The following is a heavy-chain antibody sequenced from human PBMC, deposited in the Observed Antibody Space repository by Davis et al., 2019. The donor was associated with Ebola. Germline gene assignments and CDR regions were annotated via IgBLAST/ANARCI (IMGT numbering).Heavy chain of an antibody. CDR3: ARERMATITS. V-gene: IGHV5-51*01. CDR2: IYPCGSDV. Sequence: GESLKISCTGSGYSYTSYWIGWVRQMPRKGLEWMGIIYPCGSDVKYSPSFQGQVTISADKSINTAYLQWNSLRAEDTAVYYCARERMATITSWGQGTLVTVSS. J-gene: IGHJ5*02. CDR1: GYSYTSYW. D-gene: IGHD5-24*01.